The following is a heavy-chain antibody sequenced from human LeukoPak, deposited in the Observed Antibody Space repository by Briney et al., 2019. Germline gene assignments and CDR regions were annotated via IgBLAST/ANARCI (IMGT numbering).Heavy chain of an antibody. CDR1: GFTFSSYA. Sequence: GGSLRLSCAASGFTFSSYAVSWVRQAPGKGLEWVSAISCSGGSTYYADSVKGRFTISRDNSKNTLYLQMNSLRAEDTAVYYCAKDLLDGDLTHDAFDIWGQGTMVTVSS. D-gene: IGHD4-17*01. V-gene: IGHV3-23*01. CDR2: ISCSGGST. CDR3: AKDLLDGDLTHDAFDI. J-gene: IGHJ3*02.